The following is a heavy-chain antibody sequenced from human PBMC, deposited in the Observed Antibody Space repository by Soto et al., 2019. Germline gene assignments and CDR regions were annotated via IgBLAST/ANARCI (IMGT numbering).Heavy chain of an antibody. D-gene: IGHD5-18*01. V-gene: IGHV3-23*01. CDR2: ISGSGGST. CDR3: AKDPPWIQLWHYFDY. Sequence: GGSLILSCAASGFTFSSYSMSWVRQAPGKGLEWVSAISGSGGSTYYADSVKGRFTISRDNSKNTLYLQMNSLRAEDTAVYYCAKDPPWIQLWHYFDYWGQGTLVTVS. CDR1: GFTFSSYS. J-gene: IGHJ4*02.